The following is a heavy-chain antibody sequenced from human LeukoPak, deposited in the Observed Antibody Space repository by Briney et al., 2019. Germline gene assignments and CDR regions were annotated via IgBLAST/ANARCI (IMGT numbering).Heavy chain of an antibody. CDR2: INTSGDKT. CDR3: ARRVPYYGVDV. J-gene: IGHJ6*02. Sequence: QPGGSLRLSCSGSAFTFSSYSIHWVRQAPGKGPEYVSVINTSGDKTYYADSVKGRFTISRDNAKNSLFLQMNSLRAEDTAVYYCARRVPYYGVDVWGQGTTVTVSS. CDR1: AFTFSSYS. V-gene: IGHV3-64*04.